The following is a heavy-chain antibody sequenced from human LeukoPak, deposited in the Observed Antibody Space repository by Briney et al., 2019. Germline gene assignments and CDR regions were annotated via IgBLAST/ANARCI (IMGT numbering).Heavy chain of an antibody. Sequence: PSETLSLTCTVSGYSISNGYYWGWIRQPPGKGLEWIGYIFYTGSTNYNPSLQSRVTILLDTSKNQFSLKLSSVTAADTAVYYCARDTTRYDYVWGSYRSDAFDIWGQGTMVTVSS. CDR1: GYSISNGYY. V-gene: IGHV4-38-2*02. CDR2: IFYTGST. D-gene: IGHD3-16*02. J-gene: IGHJ3*02. CDR3: ARDTTRYDYVWGSYRSDAFDI.